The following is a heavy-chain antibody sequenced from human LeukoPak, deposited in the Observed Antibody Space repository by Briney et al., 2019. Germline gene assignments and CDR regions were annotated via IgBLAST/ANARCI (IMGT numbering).Heavy chain of an antibody. V-gene: IGHV4-34*01. CDR1: GGSFSGYY. CDR2: INHSGST. D-gene: IGHD5-18*01. Sequence: SETLSLTCAVYGGSFSGYYWSWIRQPPGKGLEWIGEINHSGSTNYNPSLKSRVTISVDTSKNQFSLKLSSVTAADTAVYYCAREGAPQLWLPYYYYYYMDVWGKGTTVTVSS. CDR3: AREGAPQLWLPYYYYYYMDV. J-gene: IGHJ6*03.